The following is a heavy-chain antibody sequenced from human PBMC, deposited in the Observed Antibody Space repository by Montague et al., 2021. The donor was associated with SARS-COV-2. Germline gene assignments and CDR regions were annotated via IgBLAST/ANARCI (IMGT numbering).Heavy chain of an antibody. CDR1: GFTFSSHG. D-gene: IGHD6-13*01. CDR3: ARDRVRAAAGTRYYFDY. Sequence: SLRLSCAASGFTFSSHGMHWVRQAPGKGLEWVAVIWYDGSNKYYADSVKGRFTISRDNSKNTLYLQMNSLRAEDTAVYYCARDRVRAAAGTRYYFDYWGQGTLVTVSS. CDR2: IWYDGSNK. J-gene: IGHJ4*02. V-gene: IGHV3-33*01.